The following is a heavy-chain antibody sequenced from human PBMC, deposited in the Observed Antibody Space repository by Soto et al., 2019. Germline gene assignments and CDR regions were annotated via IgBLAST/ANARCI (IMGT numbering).Heavy chain of an antibody. V-gene: IGHV3-11*01. D-gene: IGHD6-13*01. J-gene: IGHJ4*02. CDR1: GFTFNDYY. CDR3: ARVGYSSSWYFDY. CDR2: VSSSGHTQ. Sequence: PGGSLRLSCAASGFTFNDYYMNWIRQAPGKGLEWVSYVSSSGHTQNYADSVKGRFTISRDNAKNSLYLQMNSLRAEDTAVYYCARVGYSSSWYFDYWGQGTLVTVSS.